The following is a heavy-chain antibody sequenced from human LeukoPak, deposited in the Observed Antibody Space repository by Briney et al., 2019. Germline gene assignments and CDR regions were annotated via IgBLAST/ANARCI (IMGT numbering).Heavy chain of an antibody. J-gene: IGHJ4*02. Sequence: PGGSLRLSCLVSGLTVTSSYLSWVRQPPGKGLEWVSLFYSDSRTYYADSVEGRFIISGDTSSSTVYLQMNSLRAEDTAVYYCARVSPVSSGRYFPDYWGQGALVTVSS. CDR2: FYSDSRT. V-gene: IGHV3-66*01. D-gene: IGHD6-19*01. CDR1: GLTVTSSY. CDR3: ARVSPVSSGRYFPDY.